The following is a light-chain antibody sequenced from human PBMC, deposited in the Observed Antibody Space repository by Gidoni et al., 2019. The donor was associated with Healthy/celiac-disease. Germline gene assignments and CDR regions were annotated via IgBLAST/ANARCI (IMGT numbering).Light chain of an antibody. Sequence: DIVLPPSPDSLAVSLGERATINCKSSQSVLYSSNNKNYLAWYQQKPGQPPKLLIYWASTREAGVPDRFSGSGSGTDVTLTISSLQAEDVAVYYCQQYYSTPFTFGPGTKVDIK. J-gene: IGKJ3*01. V-gene: IGKV4-1*01. CDR1: QSVLYSSNNKNY. CDR2: WAS. CDR3: QQYYSTPFT.